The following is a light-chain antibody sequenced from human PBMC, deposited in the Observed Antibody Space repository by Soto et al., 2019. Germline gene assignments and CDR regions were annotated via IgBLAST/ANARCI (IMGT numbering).Light chain of an antibody. Sequence: EIVLTQSPGTLSVSPGQRATLSCRASQSVSSSFLAWYQQKLGQAPRLLIYGASSRATGIPDRFSGSESGTDFTLTISRLEPEAFAVYYCQQYGSSPYTFGQGTKLEIK. CDR3: QQYGSSPYT. CDR1: QSVSSSF. CDR2: GAS. V-gene: IGKV3-20*01. J-gene: IGKJ2*01.